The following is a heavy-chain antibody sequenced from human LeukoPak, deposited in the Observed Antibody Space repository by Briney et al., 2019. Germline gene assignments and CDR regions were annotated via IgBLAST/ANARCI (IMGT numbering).Heavy chain of an antibody. V-gene: IGHV3-53*01. CDR2: IYSGSSP. J-gene: IGHJ3*02. Sequence: GGSLRLSCAASGFTVSNNYMSWVRQAPGKGLEWVSLIYSGSSPYYADPVKGRFTISRDNAKNSLYLQMNSLRAEDTAVYYCARDLRADYGGNSNIWGQGTMVTVSS. CDR3: ARDLRADYGGNSNI. D-gene: IGHD4-23*01. CDR1: GFTVSNNY.